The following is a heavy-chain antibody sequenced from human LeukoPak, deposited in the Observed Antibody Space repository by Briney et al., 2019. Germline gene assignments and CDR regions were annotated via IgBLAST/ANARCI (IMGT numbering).Heavy chain of an antibody. V-gene: IGHV4-4*07. Sequence: SETLSLTCTVSGGSISSYFWSWIRQPAGKGLEWIGRIYSGGSTNYNPSLKSRVPMSVDSSNNQFSLKLSAVTAADTAVFYCARENTGSYREFDYWGQGTLVTVSS. D-gene: IGHD1-26*01. CDR3: ARENTGSYREFDY. J-gene: IGHJ4*02. CDR2: IYSGGST. CDR1: GGSISSYF.